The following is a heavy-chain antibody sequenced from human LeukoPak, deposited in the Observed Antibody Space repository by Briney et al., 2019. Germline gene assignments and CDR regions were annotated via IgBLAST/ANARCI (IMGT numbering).Heavy chain of an antibody. D-gene: IGHD2-2*01. CDR1: GFTFDDHA. CDR2: ISWNSGSI. CDR3: AGVVPAANAFDI. V-gene: IGHV3-9*01. Sequence: PGGSLRLSCAASGFTFDDHAMHWVRQAPGKGLEWVSGISWNSGSIGYADSVKGRFTISRDNAKNSLYLQMNSLRAEDTALYYCAGVVPAANAFDIWGQGTMVTVSS. J-gene: IGHJ3*02.